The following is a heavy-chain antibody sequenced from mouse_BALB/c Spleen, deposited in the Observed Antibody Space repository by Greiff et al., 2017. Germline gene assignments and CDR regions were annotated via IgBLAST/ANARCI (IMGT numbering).Heavy chain of an antibody. Sequence: EVQLVESGGGLVQPGGSRKLSCAASGFTFSSFGMHWVRQAPEKGLEWVAYISSGSSTIYYADTVKGRFTISRDNPKNTLFLQMTSLRSEDTAMYYCARGGGMGYAMDYWGQGTSVTVSS. V-gene: IGHV5-17*02. CDR2: ISSGSSTI. CDR3: ARGGGMGYAMDY. D-gene: IGHD1-1*02. CDR1: GFTFSSFG. J-gene: IGHJ4*01.